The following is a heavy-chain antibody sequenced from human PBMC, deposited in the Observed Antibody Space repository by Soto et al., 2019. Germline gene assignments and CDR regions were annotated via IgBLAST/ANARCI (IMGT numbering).Heavy chain of an antibody. J-gene: IGHJ3*02. CDR1: GFTVSSNY. CDR2: IYSGGST. CDR3: ARDTDCSGGSCYSVRAFDI. Sequence: EVQRVESGGGLIQPGGSLRLSCAASGFTVSSNYMSWVRQAPGKGLEWVSVIYSGGSTYYADSVKGRFTISRDNSKNTLYLQMNSLRAEDTAVYYCARDTDCSGGSCYSVRAFDIWGQGTMVTVSS. V-gene: IGHV3-53*01. D-gene: IGHD2-15*01.